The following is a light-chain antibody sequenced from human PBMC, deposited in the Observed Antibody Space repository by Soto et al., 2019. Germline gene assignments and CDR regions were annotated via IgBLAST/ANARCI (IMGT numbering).Light chain of an antibody. Sequence: EVVLTQSPATLSLSPGGRATLSCRASEDVAIDLAWYQQRPGQAPRLLIYDTSKRATGIPARFTGTGSGTDFTLTISSLEPEDFAVYYCQQRFSWPPWTFGQGTKVEIK. J-gene: IGKJ1*01. CDR3: QQRFSWPPWT. CDR2: DTS. V-gene: IGKV3-11*01. CDR1: EDVAID.